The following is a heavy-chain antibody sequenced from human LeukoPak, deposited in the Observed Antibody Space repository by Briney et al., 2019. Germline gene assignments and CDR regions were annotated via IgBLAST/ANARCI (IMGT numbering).Heavy chain of an antibody. J-gene: IGHJ3*02. CDR1: GGSISSGGYY. CDR3: ARDYGDYVRGAFDI. CDR2: IYYSGST. Sequence: EPSETLSLTCTVSGGSISSGGYYWSWIRQHPGKGLEWIRYIYYSGSTYYNPSLKSRVTISVDTSKNQFSLKLSSVTAADTAVYYCARDYGDYVRGAFDIWGQGTMVTVSS. D-gene: IGHD4-17*01. V-gene: IGHV4-31*03.